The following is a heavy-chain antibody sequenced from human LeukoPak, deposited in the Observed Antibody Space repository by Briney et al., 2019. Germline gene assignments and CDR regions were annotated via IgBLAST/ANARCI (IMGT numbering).Heavy chain of an antibody. CDR3: ARDGPIAPDAFDI. J-gene: IGHJ3*02. Sequence: GGSLRLSCTASGFNVRYNYMAWARQAPGKGLEWVSIIYSNSGTYYTDSVKGRFTISRDNSKNTLYLQMNSLRAEDTAVYYCARDGPIAPDAFDIWGQGTMVTASS. V-gene: IGHV3-53*01. CDR2: IYSNSGT. D-gene: IGHD6-13*01. CDR1: GFNVRYNY.